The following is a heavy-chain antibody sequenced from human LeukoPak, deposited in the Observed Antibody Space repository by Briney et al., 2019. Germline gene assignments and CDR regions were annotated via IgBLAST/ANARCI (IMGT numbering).Heavy chain of an antibody. V-gene: IGHV4-34*01. CDR2: INHSGST. CDR3: ARLGFNVLLWSNTRNWFDP. D-gene: IGHD3-10*01. Sequence: KPSETLSLTCAVYGGSFSGYYWSWIRQPPGKGLEWIGEINHSGSTNYNPSLKSRVTISVDTSKNQFSLKLSSVTAADTAVYYCARLGFNVLLWSNTRNWFDPWGQGTLVTVSS. CDR1: GGSFSGYY. J-gene: IGHJ5*02.